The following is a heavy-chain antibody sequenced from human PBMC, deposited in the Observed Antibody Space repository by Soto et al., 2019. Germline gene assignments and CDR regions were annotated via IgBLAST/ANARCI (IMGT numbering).Heavy chain of an antibody. J-gene: IGHJ4*02. CDR1: GGSFSGYY. D-gene: IGHD1-1*01. Sequence: PSETLSLTCAVYGGSFSGYYWSWIRQPPGKGLEWIGEINHSGSTNYNPSLKSRGTISVDTSKNQFSLKLSSVTAADTVVYYCARGQGTGGFDYWGQGTLVTVSS. CDR3: ARGQGTGGFDY. CDR2: INHSGST. V-gene: IGHV4-34*01.